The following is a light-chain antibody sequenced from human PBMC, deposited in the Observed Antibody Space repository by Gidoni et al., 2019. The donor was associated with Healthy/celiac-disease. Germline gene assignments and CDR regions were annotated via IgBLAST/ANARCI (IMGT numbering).Light chain of an antibody. CDR2: LNSDGSH. CDR1: SGHSSYA. V-gene: IGLV4-69*01. Sequence: KLTCTLSSGHSSYAIAWHQQQPEKGPRYLMKLNSDGSHSKGDGIPDRFSGSSSGAERYLTISSLQSEDEADYYCQTWGTGSWVFGGGTKLTVL. CDR3: QTWGTGSWV. J-gene: IGLJ3*02.